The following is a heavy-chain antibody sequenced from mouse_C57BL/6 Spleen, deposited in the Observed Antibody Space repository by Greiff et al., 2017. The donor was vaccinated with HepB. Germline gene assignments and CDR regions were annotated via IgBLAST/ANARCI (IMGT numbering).Heavy chain of an antibody. V-gene: IGHV1-20*01. J-gene: IGHJ2*01. Sequence: EVQLVESGPELVKPGDSVKISCKASGYSFTGYFMNWVMQSHGKSLEWIGRINPYNGDTFYNQKFKGKATLTVDKSSSTAHMELRSLTSEDSAVYYCARRSPDYFDYWGQGTTLTVSS. CDR3: ARRSPDYFDY. CDR1: GYSFTGYF. CDR2: INPYNGDT.